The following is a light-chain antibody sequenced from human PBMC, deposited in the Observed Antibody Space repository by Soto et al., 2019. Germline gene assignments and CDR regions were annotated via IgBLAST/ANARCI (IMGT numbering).Light chain of an antibody. Sequence: QSALTQPASVSGSPGQSITISCTGTSSDVGSYNLVSWYQQHPGKTPKLMIYEVSKRPSGVSNCFSGSKSGNTASLTISGRQAEDEADYYCCSYAGSSTFHVVFGGGTKVTVL. CDR3: CSYAGSSTFHVV. V-gene: IGLV2-23*02. CDR1: SSDVGSYNL. CDR2: EVS. J-gene: IGLJ2*01.